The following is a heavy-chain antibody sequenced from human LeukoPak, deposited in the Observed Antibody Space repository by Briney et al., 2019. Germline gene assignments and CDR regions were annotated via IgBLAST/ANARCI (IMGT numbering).Heavy chain of an antibody. D-gene: IGHD4-23*01. CDR2: IRYDGNNK. V-gene: IGHV3-30*02. CDR3: TKGDDYGANTRLPKYNWFDP. Sequence: GGSLRLSCAASGFSISNNAMHWVRQAPGRGLEWVAFIRYDGNNKNYADSVKGRFTTSRDNPRDTLYLQMNSLRADDTAVYYCTKGDDYGANTRLPKYNWFDPWGQGTLVTVSS. J-gene: IGHJ5*02. CDR1: GFSISNNA.